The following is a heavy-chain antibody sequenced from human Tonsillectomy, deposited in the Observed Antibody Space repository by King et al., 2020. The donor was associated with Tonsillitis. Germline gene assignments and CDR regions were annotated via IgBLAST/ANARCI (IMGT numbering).Heavy chain of an antibody. CDR2: IKQDGREK. D-gene: IGHD2-15*01. J-gene: IGHJ4*02. Sequence: VQLVESGGGLVQPGGSLRLSCAASGFTFSNYWMSWVRQAPGKGLEWVANIKQDGREKYYVDSVKGRFTISRDNAKNSLYLQMSSLRAEDTAVYYCARDMPGVVAAGDWGQGTLVTVSS. CDR1: GFTFSNYW. CDR3: ARDMPGVVAAGD. V-gene: IGHV3-7*01.